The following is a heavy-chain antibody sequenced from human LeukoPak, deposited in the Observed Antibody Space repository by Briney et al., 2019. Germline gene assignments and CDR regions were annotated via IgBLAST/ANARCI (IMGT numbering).Heavy chain of an antibody. Sequence: GESLKISCKGSGYSFTSYWIGWVRQMPGKGLEWMGIIYPGDSETRYSPSFQGQVTISADKSISTAYLQWSSLKASDTAMYYCARRRDLYSGSYYPFDYWGQGTLVTVS. D-gene: IGHD1-26*01. CDR2: IYPGDSET. CDR3: ARRRDLYSGSYYPFDY. V-gene: IGHV5-51*01. CDR1: GYSFTSYW. J-gene: IGHJ4*02.